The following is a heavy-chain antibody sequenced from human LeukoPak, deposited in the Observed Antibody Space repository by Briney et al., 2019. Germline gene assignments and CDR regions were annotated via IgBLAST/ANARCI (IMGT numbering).Heavy chain of an antibody. CDR2: IYYSGAT. J-gene: IGHJ6*03. CDR1: GGSISSSSYY. D-gene: IGHD3-16*01. Sequence: SETLSLTCTVSGGSISSSSYYWGWIRQPPGKGLEWIGTIYYSGATYYNPSLKSRVTISVDTSKNQFSLKLSSVTAADTAVYYCARLGGSIYFYYMDVWGKGTTVTISS. CDR3: ARLGGSIYFYYMDV. V-gene: IGHV4-39*01.